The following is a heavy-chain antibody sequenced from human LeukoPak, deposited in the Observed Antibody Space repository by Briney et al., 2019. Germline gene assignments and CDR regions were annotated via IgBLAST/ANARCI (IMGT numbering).Heavy chain of an antibody. CDR2: ISISSSYI. CDR3: ARDRDGYCSSTSCREKEFDP. CDR1: GFTFSSYS. V-gene: IGHV3-21*01. D-gene: IGHD2-2*03. J-gene: IGHJ5*02. Sequence: PGGSPRLSCAASGFTFSSYSMKCVRQAPGKGLEWVSSISISSSYIYYADSVKGRFTISRDNAKNSLYLQMNSLRAEDTAVYYGARDRDGYCSSTSCREKEFDPWGQGTLVTVAS.